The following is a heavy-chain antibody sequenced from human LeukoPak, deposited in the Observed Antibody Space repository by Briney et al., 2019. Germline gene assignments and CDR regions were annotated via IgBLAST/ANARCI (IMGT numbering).Heavy chain of an antibody. J-gene: IGHJ5*02. D-gene: IGHD2-21*02. Sequence: QPGGSLRLSCAASGFTFSSYGMHWVRQAPGKGLEWVAVISYDGSNKYYADSVKGRVTISRDNSKNTLYLQMNSLRAEDTAVYYCAKIFCGGGCKWFDPWGQGTLVTVSS. CDR3: AKIFCGGGCKWFDP. V-gene: IGHV3-30*18. CDR1: GFTFSSYG. CDR2: ISYDGSNK.